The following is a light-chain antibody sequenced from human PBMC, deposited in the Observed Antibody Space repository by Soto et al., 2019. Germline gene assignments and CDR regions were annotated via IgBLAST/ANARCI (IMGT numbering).Light chain of an antibody. J-gene: IGKJ4*01. Sequence: EIEVTQSPATLSLSPGERATLSCRTSQSVGSYLAWYQKKPGHAPRLLIYDASNRATGSPARFSGGGSGRDFTRTISSLEPEDFAVYYCQQRSNWPPLTFGGGTKVEI. V-gene: IGKV3-11*02. CDR2: DAS. CDR1: QSVGSY. CDR3: QQRSNWPPLT.